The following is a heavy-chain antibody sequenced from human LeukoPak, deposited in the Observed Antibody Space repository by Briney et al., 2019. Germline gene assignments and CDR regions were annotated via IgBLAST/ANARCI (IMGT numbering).Heavy chain of an antibody. CDR3: VRGRSGWANLDY. J-gene: IGHJ4*02. Sequence: PSETLSLTCAVYRGSFSGYYWSWLRQPPWKGLEWIGEINHSGSTNYNPSLNSRATISVDTSKNKFSLKLGSVTAADKAVYYCVRGRSGWANLDYWGQGTLVTVSS. D-gene: IGHD6-19*01. CDR2: INHSGST. V-gene: IGHV4-34*01. CDR1: RGSFSGYY.